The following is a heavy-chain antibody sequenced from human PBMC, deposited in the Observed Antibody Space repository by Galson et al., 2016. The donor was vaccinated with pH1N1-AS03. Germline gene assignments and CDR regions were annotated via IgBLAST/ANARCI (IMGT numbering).Heavy chain of an antibody. CDR2: IWYDGSKK. Sequence: CAASGFTFSSYGMHWVRQAPGKGLEWVALIWYDGSKKDYADFVKGRFTISRDNSENRVYLQVNRLRAEDTAVYYCVREEISTGYSFDIWGQGTMVTVSS. J-gene: IGHJ3*02. D-gene: IGHD5-12*01. V-gene: IGHV3-33*01. CDR1: GFTFSSYG. CDR3: VREEISTGYSFDI.